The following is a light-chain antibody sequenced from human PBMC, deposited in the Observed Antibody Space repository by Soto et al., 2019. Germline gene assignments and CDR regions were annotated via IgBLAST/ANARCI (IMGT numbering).Light chain of an antibody. J-gene: IGKJ1*01. CDR1: QGISNY. CDR3: QKYNSAPPWT. CDR2: AAS. V-gene: IGKV1-27*01. Sequence: DIQMTQSPSSLSTSVGERVTITCRASQGISNYLAWYQQKPGKVPKLLIYAASTLQSGVPSRFSGSGSGTDFTLTISSLQPEDVATHHCQKYNSAPPWTFGQGTKVEIK.